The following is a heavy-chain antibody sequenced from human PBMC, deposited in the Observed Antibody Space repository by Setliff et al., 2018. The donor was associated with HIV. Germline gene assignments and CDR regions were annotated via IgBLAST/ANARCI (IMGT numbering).Heavy chain of an antibody. CDR1: GFTFSSYA. J-gene: IGHJ4*02. V-gene: IGHV3-23*01. D-gene: IGHD4-4*01. CDR3: AKGPVTDSEVYFDY. Sequence: LRLSCAASGFTFSSYAMSWVRQAPGKGLEWVSGISDSGGSTYYADSVKGRFTISRDNSKDTLYLQLNSLRAEDTAVYYCAKGPVTDSEVYFDYWGQGTLVTVSS. CDR2: ISDSGGST.